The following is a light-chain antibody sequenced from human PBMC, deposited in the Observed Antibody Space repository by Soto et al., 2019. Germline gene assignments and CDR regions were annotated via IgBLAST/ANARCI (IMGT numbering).Light chain of an antibody. Sequence: QSVLTQPRSVSGSPGQSVTISCTGTSNVVGGYHYVSWYQHHPGKAPKLVIFDVNRRPSGVPHRFSGSKSDNTASLTISGLQAEDEAYYYCCSDVGSYISVFGTGTNATVL. CDR3: CSDVGSYISV. CDR2: DVN. J-gene: IGLJ1*01. CDR1: SNVVGGYHY. V-gene: IGLV2-11*01.